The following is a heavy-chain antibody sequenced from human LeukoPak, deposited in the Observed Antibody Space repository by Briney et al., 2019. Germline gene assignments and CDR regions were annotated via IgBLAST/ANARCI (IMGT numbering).Heavy chain of an antibody. CDR2: IYYSGIT. CDR1: GGSIRSYY. Sequence: SETLSLTCTVSGGSIRSYYWSWIRQPPGKGLEWIGYIYYSGITNYNPSLKSRVTISVDTSKNRFSLKLSSVTAADTALYYCATAPYPYSHFDHWCQGTLVTVSS. V-gene: IGHV4-59*01. J-gene: IGHJ4*02. CDR3: ATAPYPYSHFDH. D-gene: IGHD2-15*01.